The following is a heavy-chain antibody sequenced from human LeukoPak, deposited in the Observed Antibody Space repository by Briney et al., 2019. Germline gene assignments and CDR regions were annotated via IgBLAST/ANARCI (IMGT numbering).Heavy chain of an antibody. Sequence: GESLKISCKGSGYSFTSYWIGWVRQIPGKGLEWMGIIYPGDSDTRYSPSFQGQVTISADKSISTAYLQWSSLKASDTAMYYCARQAGLTYCGGDCYEGDAFDIWGQGTMVTVSS. V-gene: IGHV5-51*01. CDR2: IYPGDSDT. CDR3: ARQAGLTYCGGDCYEGDAFDI. D-gene: IGHD2-21*02. J-gene: IGHJ3*02. CDR1: GYSFTSYW.